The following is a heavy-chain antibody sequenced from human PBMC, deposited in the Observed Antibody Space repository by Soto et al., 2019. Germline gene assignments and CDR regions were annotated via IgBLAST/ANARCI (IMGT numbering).Heavy chain of an antibody. Sequence: QVQLVQSGAEVKKPGASVKVSCKASGYTFTSYAMHWVRQAPGQRLEWMGWINAGNGNTKYSQKFQGRVTITRDTSASTAYMELSSLRSEDTAVYYCARDPNYSNYFDYWGQGTLVTVSS. D-gene: IGHD4-4*01. CDR1: GYTFTSYA. CDR2: INAGNGNT. V-gene: IGHV1-3*01. CDR3: ARDPNYSNYFDY. J-gene: IGHJ4*02.